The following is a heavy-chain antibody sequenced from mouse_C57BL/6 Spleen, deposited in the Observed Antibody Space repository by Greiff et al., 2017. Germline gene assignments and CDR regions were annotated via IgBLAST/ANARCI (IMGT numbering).Heavy chain of an antibody. V-gene: IGHV14-4*01. Sequence: VQLQQSGAELVRPGASVKLSCTASGFNIKDDYMHWVKQRPEQGLEWIGWIDPENGDTEYASKFQGKATITADTSSNTAYLQLSILTSEDTAVYYCTFYDGYYYAMDYWGQGTSVTVSS. J-gene: IGHJ4*01. CDR2: IDPENGDT. D-gene: IGHD2-3*01. CDR1: GFNIKDDY. CDR3: TFYDGYYYAMDY.